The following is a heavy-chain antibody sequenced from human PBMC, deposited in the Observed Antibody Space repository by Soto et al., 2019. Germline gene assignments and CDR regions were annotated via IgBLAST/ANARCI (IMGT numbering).Heavy chain of an antibody. CDR2: ISAYNGNT. CDR3: ARDRGLYYYDSSGYYSDY. V-gene: IGHV1-18*01. Sequence: GASVKVSCKASGYTFNSYGISWVRQAPGQGLEWMGWISAYNGNTNYAQKLQGRVTMTTDTSTSTAYMELRSLRSDDTAVYYCARDRGLYYYDSSGYYSDYWGQGTLVTVSS. J-gene: IGHJ4*02. D-gene: IGHD3-22*01. CDR1: GYTFNSYG.